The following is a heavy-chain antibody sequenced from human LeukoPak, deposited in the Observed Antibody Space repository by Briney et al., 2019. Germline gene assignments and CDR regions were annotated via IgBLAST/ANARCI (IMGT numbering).Heavy chain of an antibody. D-gene: IGHD3-10*01. Sequence: SSVNVSCKASGGTFISYAISWVGQAAGQGVDWMGRIIPILGIANYAQKFQGRVTITADKSTSTAYMELSSLRSEDTAVYYCARDHNYYGSEREFFWGQGTLVTVSS. CDR2: IIPILGIA. J-gene: IGHJ4*02. CDR3: ARDHNYYGSEREFF. CDR1: GGTFISYA. V-gene: IGHV1-69*04.